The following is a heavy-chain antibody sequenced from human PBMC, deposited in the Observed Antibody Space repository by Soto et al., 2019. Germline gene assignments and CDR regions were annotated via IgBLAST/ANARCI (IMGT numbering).Heavy chain of an antibody. Sequence: EVQLLESGGGLVQPGGSLRLSCEASGFTFNRYVMSWVRQAPGKGLEWVSAIRGGGDGAFYADSVKGRFTISRDNSKNTLLLQMNSLRAEDTAVYYCAKDNYGGNDYWGQGILVTVSS. J-gene: IGHJ4*02. CDR2: IRGGGDGA. V-gene: IGHV3-23*01. CDR1: GFTFNRYV. D-gene: IGHD4-17*01. CDR3: AKDNYGGNDY.